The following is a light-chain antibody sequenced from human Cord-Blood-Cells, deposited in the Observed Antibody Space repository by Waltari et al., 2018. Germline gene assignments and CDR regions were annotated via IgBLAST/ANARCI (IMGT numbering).Light chain of an antibody. CDR1: HSDRGGYKY. Sequence: QSALTQPPSASRSPGQSVTIPCPGTHSDRGGYKYVSWYQQHPGKAPKLMIYEVSKRPSGVPDRFSGSKSGNTASLTVSGLQAEDEADYYCSSYAGSNNLVFGGGTKLTVL. CDR3: SSYAGSNNLV. CDR2: EVS. V-gene: IGLV2-8*01. J-gene: IGLJ2*01.